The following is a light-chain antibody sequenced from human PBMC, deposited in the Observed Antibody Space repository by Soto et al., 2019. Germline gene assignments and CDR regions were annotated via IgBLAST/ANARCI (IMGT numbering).Light chain of an antibody. CDR1: QSITNY. Sequence: DIQMTQSPSSLSASVGDRVTITCRASQSITNYLNWFQQKPGKAPKLLIYAASSLQSGVPSRFSGSGSGTDFPLTNSSLPPEDFATYYCQQSYRNPLTFGPGTKVDIK. J-gene: IGKJ3*01. V-gene: IGKV1-39*01. CDR2: AAS. CDR3: QQSYRNPLT.